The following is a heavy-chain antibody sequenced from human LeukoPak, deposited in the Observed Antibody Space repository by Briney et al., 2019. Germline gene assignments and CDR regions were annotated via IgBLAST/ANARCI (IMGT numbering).Heavy chain of an antibody. CDR1: GYIFTSYF. Sequence: ASVKVSCKASGYIFTSYFMHWVRQATGQGLEWMGWMNPNSGNTGYAQKFQGRVTMTRNTSISTAYMELSSLRSEDTAVYYCARHPVGGFDPWGQGTLVTVSS. CDR3: ARHPVGGFDP. D-gene: IGHD2-15*01. J-gene: IGHJ5*02. V-gene: IGHV1-8*02. CDR2: MNPNSGNT.